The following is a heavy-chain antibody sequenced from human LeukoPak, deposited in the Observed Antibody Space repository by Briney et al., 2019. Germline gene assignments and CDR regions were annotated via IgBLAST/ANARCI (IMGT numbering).Heavy chain of an antibody. Sequence: PGGSLRLSCAASGFSFSSYGMHWVRQAPGKGLEWVAVISYDGSNKYYADSVKGRFTISRDNSKNTLYLQMNSLRAEDTALYYCAKDIRTMVAPSDYWGQGTLVTVSS. CDR1: GFSFSSYG. D-gene: IGHD4/OR15-4a*01. CDR3: AKDIRTMVAPSDY. V-gene: IGHV3-30*18. CDR2: ISYDGSNK. J-gene: IGHJ4*02.